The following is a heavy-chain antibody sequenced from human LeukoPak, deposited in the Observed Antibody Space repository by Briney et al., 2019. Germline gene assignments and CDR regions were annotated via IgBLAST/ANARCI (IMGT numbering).Heavy chain of an antibody. CDR1: GYTFTSYG. J-gene: IGHJ6*02. Sequence: ASVKVSCKASGYTFTSYGISWVRQAPGQGLEWMGWISAYNSNTNYAQKLQGRVTMTTDTSTSTAYLELRSLRSDDTAVYYCARDIYCSGGSCYYYYGMDVWGQGTTVTVSS. V-gene: IGHV1-18*01. CDR2: ISAYNSNT. CDR3: ARDIYCSGGSCYYYYGMDV. D-gene: IGHD2-15*01.